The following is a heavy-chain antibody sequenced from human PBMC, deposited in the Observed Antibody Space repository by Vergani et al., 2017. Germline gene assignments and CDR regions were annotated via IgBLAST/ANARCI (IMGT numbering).Heavy chain of an antibody. D-gene: IGHD3-9*01. CDR1: GFSFYSYW. V-gene: IGHV3-74*03. J-gene: IGHJ5*01. CDR2: IKSDGSIT. Sequence: DVHLAESGGGFFQPGGSLRLSCSASGFSFYSYWMHWVRQVPGKGLLWVSRIKSDGSITAYADSVKGRFTISRDNAQNTLYLQMNSLRVEDTGVYYCARARCIETCYMSNWLDSWGQGTLVTVSS. CDR3: ARARCIETCYMSNWLDS.